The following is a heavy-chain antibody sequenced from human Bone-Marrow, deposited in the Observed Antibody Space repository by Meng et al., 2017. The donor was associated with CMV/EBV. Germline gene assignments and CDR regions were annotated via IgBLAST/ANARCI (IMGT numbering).Heavy chain of an antibody. CDR3: ARWLVVVPAAQIIYYGMDV. CDR1: GYTFTSYG. CDR2: ISAYNGNT. V-gene: IGHV1-18*01. Sequence: ASVKVSCKASGYTFTSYGISWVRQAPGQGLEWMGWISAYNGNTNYAQKLQGRVTMTTDTSTSTAYMELRSLRSDDTAVYYCARWLVVVPAAQIIYYGMDVWGQGTTVTVPS. D-gene: IGHD2-2*01. J-gene: IGHJ6*02.